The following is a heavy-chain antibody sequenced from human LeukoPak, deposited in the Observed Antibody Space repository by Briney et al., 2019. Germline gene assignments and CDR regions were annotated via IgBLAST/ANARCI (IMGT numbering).Heavy chain of an antibody. V-gene: IGHV4-59*01. CDR2: IYYSGST. Sequence: PSETLSLTCTVSGGSLSSYYWSWIRQPPGKGLEWIGYIYYSGSTNYNPSLKSRVTISVDTSKNQFSLKLSSVTAADTAVYYCARATYVWGSYRYRDKDGNFDYWGQGTLVTVSS. CDR1: GGSLSSYY. D-gene: IGHD3-16*02. J-gene: IGHJ4*02. CDR3: ARATYVWGSYRYRDKDGNFDY.